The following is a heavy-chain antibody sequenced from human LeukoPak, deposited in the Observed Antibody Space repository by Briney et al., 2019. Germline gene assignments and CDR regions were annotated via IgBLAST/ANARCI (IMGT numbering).Heavy chain of an antibody. CDR3: ARDDSSSWYAGNDAFDI. CDR2: INPNSGGT. Sequence: ASVKVSCKASGYTFTSYYMHWVRQAPGQGLEWVGWINPNSGGTNYAQKFQGRVTMTRDTSISTAYMELSRLRSDDTAVYYCARDDSSSWYAGNDAFDIWGQGTMVTVSS. D-gene: IGHD6-13*01. V-gene: IGHV1-2*02. J-gene: IGHJ3*02. CDR1: GYTFTSYY.